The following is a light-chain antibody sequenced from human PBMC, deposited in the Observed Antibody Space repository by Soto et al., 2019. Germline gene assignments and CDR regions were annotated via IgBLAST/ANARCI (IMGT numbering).Light chain of an antibody. Sequence: VVLTQSPATLSLSPGERASLSCRASQSVSSNLAWYQQRPGQAPRLVIYGASTRATGIPDRFSGGGSGTEFTLTISSLQSEDFAVYYCQQYNSWPPITFGQGTRLEIK. J-gene: IGKJ5*01. CDR3: QQYNSWPPIT. V-gene: IGKV3-15*01. CDR1: QSVSSN. CDR2: GAS.